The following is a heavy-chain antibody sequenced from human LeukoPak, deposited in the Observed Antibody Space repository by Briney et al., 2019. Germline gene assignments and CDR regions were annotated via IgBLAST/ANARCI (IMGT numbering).Heavy chain of an antibody. Sequence: ASVKVSCKASEYTFTGYYIHWVRQAPGQGLEWMGWIDPNTGDSNYVQKFQGRVTMTRDTSISTAYMELSRLRSDDTAFYYCARVRYCGGISCYYIDYWGQGTLVTVSA. CDR3: ARVRYCGGISCYYIDY. J-gene: IGHJ4*02. D-gene: IGHD2-2*01. V-gene: IGHV1-2*02. CDR2: IDPNTGDS. CDR1: EYTFTGYY.